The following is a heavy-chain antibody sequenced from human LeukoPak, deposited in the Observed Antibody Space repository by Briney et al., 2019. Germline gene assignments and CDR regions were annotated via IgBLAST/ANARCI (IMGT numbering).Heavy chain of an antibody. V-gene: IGHV3-20*04. Sequence: PGGSLRLSCAASGFTFDDYGLSWVRQVPGKGLEWVSGLNWNGASTGYADSVKGRFTISRDNAKNSLYLQMNSLRAEDTALYYCARGSSSEPYYFDYWGQGTLVTVSS. J-gene: IGHJ4*02. CDR3: ARGSSSEPYYFDY. CDR1: GFTFDDYG. D-gene: IGHD6-13*01. CDR2: LNWNGAST.